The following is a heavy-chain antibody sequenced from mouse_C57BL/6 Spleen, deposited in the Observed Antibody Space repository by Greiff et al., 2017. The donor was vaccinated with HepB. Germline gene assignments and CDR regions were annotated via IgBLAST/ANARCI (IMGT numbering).Heavy chain of an antibody. J-gene: IGHJ1*03. CDR3: TTCYYGSSGYFDV. Sequence: VQLQQSGAELVRPGASVKLSCTASGFNIKDYYMHWVKQRPEQGLEWIGRIDPEDGDTEYAPKFQGKVTMTADTSSNTAYLQLSSLTSEDTAVYYCTTCYYGSSGYFDVWGTGTTVTVSS. CDR1: GFNIKDYY. V-gene: IGHV14-1*01. CDR2: IDPEDGDT. D-gene: IGHD1-1*01.